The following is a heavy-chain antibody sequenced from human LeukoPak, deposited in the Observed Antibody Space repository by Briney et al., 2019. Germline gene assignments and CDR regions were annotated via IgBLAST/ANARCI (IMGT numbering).Heavy chain of an antibody. Sequence: PSETLSLTCTVSGGSISSGGYYWSWIRQHPRKGLEWIGYIYYSGSTYYNPSLKSRVTISVDTSKNQFSLKLSSVTAADTAVYYCARAMVRGVIDYWGQGTLVTVSS. V-gene: IGHV4-31*03. CDR1: GGSISSGGYY. CDR3: ARAMVRGVIDY. J-gene: IGHJ4*02. CDR2: IYYSGST. D-gene: IGHD3-10*01.